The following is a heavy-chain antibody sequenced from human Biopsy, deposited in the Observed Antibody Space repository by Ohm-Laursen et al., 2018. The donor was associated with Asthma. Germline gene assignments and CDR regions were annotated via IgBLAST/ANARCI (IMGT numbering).Heavy chain of an antibody. Sequence: GSSVKVSCKASGYTFINYAIHWVRQAPGQRLEWMGWINAGNGNTKYSQKFQGRVTISRDTSASTAYMDLSSLRFEDTAVYYCARTYYDFLTGQVNDALAMWGQGTMVTVSS. J-gene: IGHJ3*02. D-gene: IGHD3-9*01. CDR2: INAGNGNT. CDR3: ARTYYDFLTGQVNDALAM. CDR1: GYTFINYA. V-gene: IGHV1-3*01.